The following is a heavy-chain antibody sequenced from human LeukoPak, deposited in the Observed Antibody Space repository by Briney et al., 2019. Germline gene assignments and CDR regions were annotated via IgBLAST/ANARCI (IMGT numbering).Heavy chain of an antibody. D-gene: IGHD3-22*01. CDR3: ATRRARSECYYSHFDY. J-gene: IGHJ4*02. Sequence: SETLSLTCAVYGGSFSGYYWSWIRQPPGKGLEWIGEINHSGSANYNPSLTSRGTISVDTSKNQFSLKLSSVAAAVTAVYYCATRRARSECYYSHFDYWGQGTLVTVSS. V-gene: IGHV4-34*01. CDR2: INHSGSA. CDR1: GGSFSGYY.